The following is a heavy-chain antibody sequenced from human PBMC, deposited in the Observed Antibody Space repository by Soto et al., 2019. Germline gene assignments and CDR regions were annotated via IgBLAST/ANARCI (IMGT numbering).Heavy chain of an antibody. CDR3: ARDSPYGDQLRYNWFDP. V-gene: IGHV4-59*01. Sequence: SETLSLTCTVSGGSISSYYWSWIRQPPGKGLEWIGYIYYSGSTNYNPSLKSRVTISVDTSKNQFSLKLSSVTAADTAVYYCARDSPYGDQLRYNWFDPWGQGTLVTVSS. D-gene: IGHD4-17*01. CDR2: IYYSGST. CDR1: GGSISSYY. J-gene: IGHJ5*02.